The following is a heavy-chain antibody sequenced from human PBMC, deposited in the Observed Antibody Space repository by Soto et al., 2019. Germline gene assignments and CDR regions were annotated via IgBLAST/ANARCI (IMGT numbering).Heavy chain of an antibody. V-gene: IGHV1-69*13. D-gene: IGHD2-15*01. CDR1: GGTFSSYA. CDR2: IIPIFGTA. Sequence: SVKVSCKASGGTFSSYAISWVRQAPGQGLEWMGGIIPIFGTANYAQKFQGRVTITADESTGTSYMERSSLRSEDTAVYYCARKARYCRGGSWSSGLGYWGQRNLVTFYS. CDR3: ARKARYCRGGSWSSGLGY. J-gene: IGHJ4*02.